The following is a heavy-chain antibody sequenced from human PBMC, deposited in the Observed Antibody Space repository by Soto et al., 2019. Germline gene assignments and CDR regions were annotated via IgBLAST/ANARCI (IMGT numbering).Heavy chain of an antibody. CDR3: VSQRTAVPTQAYFDY. V-gene: IGHV4-39*01. CDR1: GGSVTNSSYY. Sequence: SETLSLTCTVSGGSVTNSSYYWGWIRQSPGKGLEWIGSVYYRGRSYSKSSVKSRVTISVDTSKNRFSLSLNSVTASDTAVYFCVSQRTAVPTQAYFDYWGPGALVTVSS. D-gene: IGHD2-21*02. CDR2: VYYRGRS. J-gene: IGHJ4*02.